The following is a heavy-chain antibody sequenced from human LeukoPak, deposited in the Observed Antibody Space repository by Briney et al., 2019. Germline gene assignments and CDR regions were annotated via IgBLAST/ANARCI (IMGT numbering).Heavy chain of an antibody. CDR2: FDPEDGET. CDR1: GYTLPELS. CDR3: ARDYPQDGSSWPVVWFDP. V-gene: IGHV1-24*01. D-gene: IGHD6-13*01. Sequence: ASVKVSFKVSGYTLPELSMHWVRQAPGKGLEWMGGFDPEDGETIYAQKFQGRVTMTEDTSTDTAYMELSSLRSEDTAVYYCARDYPQDGSSWPVVWFDPWGQGTLVTVSS. J-gene: IGHJ5*02.